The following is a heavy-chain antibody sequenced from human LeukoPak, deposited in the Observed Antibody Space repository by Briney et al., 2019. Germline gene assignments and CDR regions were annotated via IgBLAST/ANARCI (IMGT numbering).Heavy chain of an antibody. CDR2: IKRDGSAI. J-gene: IGHJ4*02. CDR1: GFSFSSSW. V-gene: IGHV3-7*01. CDR3: ARDSIAAAGTNY. D-gene: IGHD6-13*01. Sequence: GGSLRLSCEASGFSFSSSWMTWVRQAPGKGLEWVANIKRDGSAIHYVDSVKGRFTISRDNAKNSLYLQMNSLRAEDTAVYYCARDSIAAAGTNYWGQGTLVTVSS.